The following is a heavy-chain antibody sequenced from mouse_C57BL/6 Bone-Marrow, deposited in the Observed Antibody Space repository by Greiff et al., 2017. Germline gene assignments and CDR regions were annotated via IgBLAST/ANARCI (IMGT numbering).Heavy chain of an antibody. CDR2: INPNNGGT. D-gene: IGHD2-1*01. CDR1: GYTFTDYN. V-gene: IGHV1-22*01. CDR3: ARRRARGNYDWYFDV. J-gene: IGHJ1*03. Sequence: VQLKQSGPELVKPGASVKMSCKASGYTFTDYNMHWVKQSHGKSLEWIGYINPNNGGTSYNQKFKGKATLTGNKSASTAYMELRSLTSEDSAVYYCARRRARGNYDWYFDVCGTGTTVTVSS.